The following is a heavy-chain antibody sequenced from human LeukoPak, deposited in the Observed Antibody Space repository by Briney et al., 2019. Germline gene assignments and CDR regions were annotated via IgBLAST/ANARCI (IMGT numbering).Heavy chain of an antibody. D-gene: IGHD3-10*01. J-gene: IGHJ3*02. CDR3: ARYVGEKTAFDI. CDR1: GGSISSSSYY. CDR2: IYYSGST. V-gene: IGHV4-39*07. Sequence: SETLSLTCTVSGGSISSSSYYWGWIRQPPGKGLEWIGSIYYSGSTYYNPSLKSRVTISVDTSKNQFSLKLSSVTAADTAVYYCARYVGEKTAFDIWGQGTMVTVSS.